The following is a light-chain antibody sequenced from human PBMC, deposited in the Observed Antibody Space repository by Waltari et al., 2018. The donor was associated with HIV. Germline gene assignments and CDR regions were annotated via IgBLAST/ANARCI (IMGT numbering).Light chain of an antibody. CDR2: DVS. Sequence: QSALTQPASVSGSPGQSITLSCTGASSDGGRYNYVSWYQHHPGKAHKLIIYDVSNRPSGVSNRFSGSKSGTTASLTISGLQAEDEADYYCNSYTSSRTVVFGGGTKLTVL. CDR3: NSYTSSRTVV. CDR1: SSDGGRYNY. V-gene: IGLV2-14*03. J-gene: IGLJ2*01.